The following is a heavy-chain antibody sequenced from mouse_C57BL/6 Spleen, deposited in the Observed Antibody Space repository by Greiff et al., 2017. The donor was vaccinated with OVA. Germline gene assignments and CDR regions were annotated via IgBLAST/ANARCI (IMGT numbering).Heavy chain of an antibody. D-gene: IGHD1-1*01. CDR2: INPSNGGT. CDR3: ARRGIYYGSSYRYFDY. J-gene: IGHJ2*01. V-gene: IGHV1-53*01. CDR1: GYTFTSYW. Sequence: QVQLKQPGTELVKPGASVKLSCKASGYTFTSYWMHWVKQRPGQGLEWIGNINPSNGGTNYNEKFKSKATLTVDKSSSTAYMQLSSLTSEDSAVYYCARRGIYYGSSYRYFDYWGQGTTLTVSS.